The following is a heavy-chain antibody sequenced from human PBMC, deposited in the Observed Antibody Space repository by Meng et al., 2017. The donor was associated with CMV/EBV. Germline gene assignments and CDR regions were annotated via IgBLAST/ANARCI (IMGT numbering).Heavy chain of an antibody. CDR1: GGSISGYY. D-gene: IGHD1-26*01. Sequence: QVQPHQWGAGLLKPSETLSLTCAGDGGSISGYYWSCNRTPSGKGLEWIGEIKHSGSANYNPSLKRRVTISVDTSKNQFSLKLSSVSAADTAVYYCARGVGGWFDPWGQGTLVTVSS. CDR3: ARGVGGWFDP. V-gene: IGHV4-34*01. J-gene: IGHJ5*02. CDR2: IKHSGSA.